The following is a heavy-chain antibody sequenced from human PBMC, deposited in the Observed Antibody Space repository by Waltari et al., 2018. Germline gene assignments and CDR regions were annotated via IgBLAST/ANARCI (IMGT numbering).Heavy chain of an antibody. CDR2: INPSSGGT. J-gene: IGHJ4*02. D-gene: IGHD3-22*01. V-gene: IGHV1-2*02. CDR1: GYTFTGYY. CDR3: ARDLPYYYDSRPLGY. Sequence: QVQLVQSGAEVKKPGASVKVSCKASGYTFTGYYMHWVRQAPGQGLGWMGWINPSSGGTNYTQKFQGRVTMTRETSISTAYMELSRLRSDDTAVYYCARDLPYYYDSRPLGYWGQGTLVTVSS.